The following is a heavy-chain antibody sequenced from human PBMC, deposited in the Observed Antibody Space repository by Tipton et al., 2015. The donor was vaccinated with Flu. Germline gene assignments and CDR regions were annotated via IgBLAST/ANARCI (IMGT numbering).Heavy chain of an antibody. V-gene: IGHV4-34*01. Sequence: TLSLTCAVNGGSFSGYYWSWIRQPPGKGLEWIGNVHYTGSSTSNPSLKGRVAMLVHTSNNQVSLKMSSVTAADTAVYFCARDRGDYFDRWGQGILVSVSS. D-gene: IGHD3-16*01. CDR2: VHYTGSS. CDR3: ARDRGDYFDR. J-gene: IGHJ4*02. CDR1: GGSFSGYY.